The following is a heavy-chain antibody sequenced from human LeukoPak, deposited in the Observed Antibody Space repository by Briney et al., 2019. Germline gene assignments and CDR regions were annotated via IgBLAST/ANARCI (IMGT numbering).Heavy chain of an antibody. CDR2: ISWNSGSI. D-gene: IGHD3-10*01. CDR3: AKDYGSSRPFDI. J-gene: IGHJ3*02. V-gene: IGHV3-9*01. Sequence: PGGSLRLSCAASGFTFDDYAMHWVRQAPGKGLEWVSGISWNSGSIGYADSVKGRFTIPRDNAKNSLYLQMNSLRAEDTALYYCAKDYGSSRPFDIWGQGIMVTVSS. CDR1: GFTFDDYA.